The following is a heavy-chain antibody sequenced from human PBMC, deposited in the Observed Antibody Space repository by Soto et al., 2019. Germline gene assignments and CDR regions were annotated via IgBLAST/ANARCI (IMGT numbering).Heavy chain of an antibody. J-gene: IGHJ5*01. CDR1: GCSISRDY. D-gene: IGHD2-15*01. CDR3: ARIVVQDIVEVVVSNWFDP. CDR2: IYYSGST. Sequence: PSGTPSLTCTVSGCSISRDYWSWIRQPPGKGLEWIGYIYYSGSTNYNPSLKSRVTMSVDTSKNQFSLKLSSVTAADTAVYYCARIVVQDIVEVVVSNWFDPWDQETLATLYS. V-gene: IGHV4-59*01.